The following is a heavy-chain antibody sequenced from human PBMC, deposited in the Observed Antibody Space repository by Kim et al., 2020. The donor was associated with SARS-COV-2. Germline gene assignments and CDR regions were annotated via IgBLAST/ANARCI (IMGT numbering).Heavy chain of an antibody. V-gene: IGHV1-69*02. CDR3: ARQYSSSSFDY. D-gene: IGHD6-6*01. Sequence: ANYAQKFQGRVTITADKSTSTAYMELSSLRSEDTAVYYCARQYSSSSFDYWGQGTLVTVSS. CDR2: A. J-gene: IGHJ4*02.